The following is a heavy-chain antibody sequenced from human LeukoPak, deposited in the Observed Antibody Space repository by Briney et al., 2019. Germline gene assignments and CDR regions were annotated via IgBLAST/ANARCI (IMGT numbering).Heavy chain of an antibody. D-gene: IGHD4-17*01. CDR3: ARDYATDWFDP. CDR2: INHSGST. CDR1: GGSFSGYY. Sequence: SSETLSLTCAVYGGSFSGYYWSWIRQPPGKGLEWIGEINHSGSTNYNPFLKSRVTISVDTSKNQFSLKLSSVTAADTAVYYCARDYATDWFDPWGQGTLVTVSS. J-gene: IGHJ5*02. V-gene: IGHV4-34*01.